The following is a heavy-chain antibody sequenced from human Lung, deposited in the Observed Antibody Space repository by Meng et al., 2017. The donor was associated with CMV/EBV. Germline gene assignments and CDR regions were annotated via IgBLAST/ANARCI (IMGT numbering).Heavy chain of an antibody. CDR1: DGSFSVYY. CDR2: INHSGST. CDR3: AREGSGSSRFGYYGMDV. Sequence: SETLSLXXAVHDGSFSVYYWSWIRQPPGKGLEWIGEINHSGSTNYNPSLKSRVAMSVDTSKNQLSLRLNSVTAADTAVYYWAREGSGSSRFGYYGMDVWGQGXTVTVSS. J-gene: IGHJ6*02. D-gene: IGHD6-25*01. V-gene: IGHV4-34*01.